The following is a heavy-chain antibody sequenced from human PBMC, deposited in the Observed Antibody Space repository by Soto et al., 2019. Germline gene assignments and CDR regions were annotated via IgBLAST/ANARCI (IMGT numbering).Heavy chain of an antibody. Sequence: QVQLVQSGAEVKKPGSSVKVSCKASGGTFSSYTISWVRQAPGQGLEWMGRIIPILGIANYAQKFQGRVTITADKSTSTAYMELSSLRSEDTAVYYCAPVVVPAANKIAAAVPWGQGTLVTVSS. CDR1: GGTFSSYT. J-gene: IGHJ5*02. V-gene: IGHV1-69*02. CDR3: APVVVPAANKIAAAVP. D-gene: IGHD2-2*01. CDR2: IIPILGIA.